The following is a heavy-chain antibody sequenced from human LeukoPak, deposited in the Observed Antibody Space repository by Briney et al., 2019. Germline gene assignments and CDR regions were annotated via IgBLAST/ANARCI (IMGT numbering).Heavy chain of an antibody. Sequence: GGSLRLSCAASGFTFSSYGMHWVRQAPGKGLEWVSSISSSSSYIYYADSVKGRFTISRDNAKNSLYLQMNSLRAEDTAVYYCARAFTMEGDDAFDIWGQGTMVTVSS. CDR2: ISSSSSYI. CDR3: ARAFTMEGDDAFDI. D-gene: IGHD3-10*01. V-gene: IGHV3-21*01. CDR1: GFTFSSYG. J-gene: IGHJ3*02.